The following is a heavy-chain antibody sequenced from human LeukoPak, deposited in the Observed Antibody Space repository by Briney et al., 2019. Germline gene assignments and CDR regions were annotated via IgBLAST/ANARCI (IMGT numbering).Heavy chain of an antibody. D-gene: IGHD5-24*01. CDR1: GFTFSNYA. Sequence: GGSLRLSCAASGFTFSNYAMQWVRQAPGRGLEYVAGIRSNGYTTYYANSVKGRFTISRDISKNTLYLKMGSLRVEDMAVYYCARFDRGGYAFWYFDLWGRGTLVTVSS. CDR2: IRSNGYTT. V-gene: IGHV3-64*01. J-gene: IGHJ2*01. CDR3: ARFDRGGYAFWYFDL.